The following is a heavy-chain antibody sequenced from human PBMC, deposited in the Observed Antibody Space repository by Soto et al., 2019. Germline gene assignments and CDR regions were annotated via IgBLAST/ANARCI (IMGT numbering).Heavy chain of an antibody. Sequence: PSETLSLTCTVSGGSISSYYWSWIRQPPGKGLEWIGYIYYSGSTNYNPSLKSRVTISVDTSKNQFSLKLNSVTAADTAIYYCARHYRNAWYWFCDSWGQGTLVTVPS. V-gene: IGHV4-59*08. J-gene: IGHJ4*02. CDR2: IYYSGST. D-gene: IGHD6-19*01. CDR3: ARHYRNAWYWFCDS. CDR1: GGSISSYY.